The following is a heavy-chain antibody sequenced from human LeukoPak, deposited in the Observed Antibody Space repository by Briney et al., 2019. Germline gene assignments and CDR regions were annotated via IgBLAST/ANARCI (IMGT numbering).Heavy chain of an antibody. V-gene: IGHV3-23*01. J-gene: IGHJ5*02. CDR1: GFSFSTYS. CDR3: AKDVRRCNGACT. Sequence: PGGSLRLSCAASGFSFSTYSFSWVRQAPGKGLEWVSGISASGGDTFYADFVKGRFTISRDNSKNTLSLQMNSLRVEDTAIYYCAKDVRRCNGACTWGQGTLVTVSS. D-gene: IGHD2-8*01. CDR2: ISASGGDT.